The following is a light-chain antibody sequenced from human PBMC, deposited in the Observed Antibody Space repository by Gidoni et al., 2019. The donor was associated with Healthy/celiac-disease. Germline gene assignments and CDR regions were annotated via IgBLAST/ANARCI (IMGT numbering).Light chain of an antibody. CDR3: MQALQTPRT. J-gene: IGKJ4*01. V-gene: IGKV2-28*01. CDR2: LGA. Sequence: DIVTTQSPLSLPVTPGEPASISCRSSQSLLHRNGYNYLDCYLQKPGQAPQLLIYLGANRASGVPDRFSGSGSGTDFTLKISRVEAEDVGVYYCMQALQTPRTFGGGTKVEIK. CDR1: QSLLHRNGYNY.